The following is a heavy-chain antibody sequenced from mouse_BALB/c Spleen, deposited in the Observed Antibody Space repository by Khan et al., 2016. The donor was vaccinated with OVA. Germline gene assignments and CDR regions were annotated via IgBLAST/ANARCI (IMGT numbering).Heavy chain of an antibody. Sequence: QVQLQQSGPELVKPGASVKMSCKASAYTFISYYIHWVKQRPGQGLEWIGWIYPVDGRTKYNEKFKGKTTLTADKSSSTAYMLLSSLTSEDSAIDFGAISYYGSHWYFEVWGAGTTVTVSS. CDR1: AYTFISYY. J-gene: IGHJ1*01. V-gene: IGHV1S56*01. CDR3: AISYYGSHWYFEV. D-gene: IGHD1-1*01. CDR2: IYPVDGRT.